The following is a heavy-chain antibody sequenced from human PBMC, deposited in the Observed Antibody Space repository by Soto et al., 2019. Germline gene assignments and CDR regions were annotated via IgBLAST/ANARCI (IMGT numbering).Heavy chain of an antibody. Sequence: SETLSLTCTVSGGSISSSSYYWGWIRQPPGKGLEWIGSIYYSGSTYYNPSLKSRVTISVDTSKNQFSLKLSSVTAADTAVYYCARRGSSWSRKTGPDYWGQGTLVTVSS. CDR3: ARRGSSWSRKTGPDY. D-gene: IGHD6-13*01. J-gene: IGHJ4*02. V-gene: IGHV4-39*01. CDR1: GGSISSSSYY. CDR2: IYYSGST.